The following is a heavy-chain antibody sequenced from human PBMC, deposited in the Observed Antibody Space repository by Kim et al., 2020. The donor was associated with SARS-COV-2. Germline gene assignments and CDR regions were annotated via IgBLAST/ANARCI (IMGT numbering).Heavy chain of an antibody. V-gene: IGHV3-23*01. CDR3: AKRRESYWHIDF. J-gene: IGHJ4*02. D-gene: IGHD1-26*01. Sequence: TWYADSLTGRFTVARDNAQPTLYLQMNSLRPEDTAVYYCAKRRESYWHIDFWGQGTLVTVSS. CDR2: T.